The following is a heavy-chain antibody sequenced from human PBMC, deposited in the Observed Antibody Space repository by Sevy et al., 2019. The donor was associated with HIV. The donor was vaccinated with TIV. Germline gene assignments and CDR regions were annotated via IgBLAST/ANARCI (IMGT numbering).Heavy chain of an antibody. V-gene: IGHV4-34*01. J-gene: IGHJ6*02. CDR2: INHSGST. Sequence: SETLSLTCAVYGGSFSGYYWSWIRQPPGKGLEWIGEINHSGSTNYSPSLKSRVTISVDTSKNQFSLKLSSVTAADTAVYYCARGACSSTCCYFFYYYYGMDIWGQGTTVTVSS. CDR1: GGSFSGYY. D-gene: IGHD2-2*01. CDR3: ARGACSSTCCYFFYYYYGMDI.